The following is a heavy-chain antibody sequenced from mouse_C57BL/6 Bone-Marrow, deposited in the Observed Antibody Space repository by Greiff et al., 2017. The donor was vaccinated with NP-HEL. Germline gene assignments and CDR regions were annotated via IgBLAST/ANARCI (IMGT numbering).Heavy chain of an antibody. CDR1: GYTFTSYW. D-gene: IGHD2-2*01. V-gene: IGHV1-55*01. J-gene: IGHJ4*01. Sequence: QVQLMQPGGELVKPGASVKMSCTASGYTFTSYWITWVQPMPGQGLEWIGDISHCSGSTNYYEKFKGTATLTVATSSSTAYMQLISLTSEDSAVYYCARDGYDEDYAMDYWGQGTSVTVSS. CDR2: ISHCSGST. CDR3: ARDGYDEDYAMDY.